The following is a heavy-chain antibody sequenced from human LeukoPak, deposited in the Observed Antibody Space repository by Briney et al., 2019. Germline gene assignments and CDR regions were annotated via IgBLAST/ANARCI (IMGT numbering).Heavy chain of an antibody. CDR1: GXTFSSFG. J-gene: IGHJ4*02. D-gene: IGHD6-19*01. CDR3: AKVSGSVNGPFDY. CDR2: RSYDGSDK. Sequence: GGSLRLSCGASGXTFSSFGVHWVRQAPGKGLEWVAIRSYDGSDKYYADSVKGRFTISRDNYKSMLYLQVNSLRTDDTAVYYCAKVSGSVNGPFDYWGRGTLVTVSS. V-gene: IGHV3-30*18.